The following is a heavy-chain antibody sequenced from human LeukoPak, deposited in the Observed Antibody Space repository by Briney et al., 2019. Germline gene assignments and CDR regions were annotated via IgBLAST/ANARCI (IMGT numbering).Heavy chain of an antibody. D-gene: IGHD1-26*01. V-gene: IGHV3-23*01. CDR3: AKPDRGYSGSVNWFDP. Sequence: GGSLRLSCAASGFTFSSYAMSWVRQAPGKGLEWVSAISGSGGSTYYADSVKGRFTISRDNSKNTLYLQMNSLRAEDTAVYYCAKPDRGYSGSVNWFDPWGQGTLVTVSS. CDR1: GFTFSSYA. CDR2: ISGSGGST. J-gene: IGHJ5*02.